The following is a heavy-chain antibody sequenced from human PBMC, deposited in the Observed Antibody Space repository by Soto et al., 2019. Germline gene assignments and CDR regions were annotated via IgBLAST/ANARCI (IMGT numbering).Heavy chain of an antibody. D-gene: IGHD3-3*01. CDR2: ISGSDGKT. Sequence: GSLRLSCAASGFSFGSYALSWVRQAPGKGLEWVSTISGSDGKTFYADSVKGRFSISRDTFQSTLYLQMNSLRADDTAMYYCARWSYLDYWGQGTRVTVSS. V-gene: IGHV3-23*01. J-gene: IGHJ4*02. CDR1: GFSFGSYA. CDR3: ARWSYLDY.